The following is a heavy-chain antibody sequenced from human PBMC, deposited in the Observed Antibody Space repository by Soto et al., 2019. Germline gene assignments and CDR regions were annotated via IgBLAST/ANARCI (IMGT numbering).Heavy chain of an antibody. V-gene: IGHV4-39*02. CDR2: IYSSGNT. D-gene: IGHD3-22*01. CDR1: GGSISSSSYY. Sequence: SETLSLTCIVSGGSISSSSYYWGWIRQPPGKGLEWIGSIYSSGNTHYNPSLKSRVTISLDTFKNHFSLKLSSVTAAETAVYYCARFVDSSGYYYFDHWGEGTLVTVSA. CDR3: ARFVDSSGYYYFDH. J-gene: IGHJ4*02.